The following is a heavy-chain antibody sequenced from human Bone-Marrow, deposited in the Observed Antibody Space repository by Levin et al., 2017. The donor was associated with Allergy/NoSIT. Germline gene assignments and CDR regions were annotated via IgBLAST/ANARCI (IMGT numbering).Heavy chain of an antibody. J-gene: IGHJ6*02. CDR1: GGSISSYY. V-gene: IGHV4-59*01. CDR2: IYYSGST. D-gene: IGHD5-18*01. Sequence: SETLSLTCTVSGGSISSYYWSWIRQPPGKGLEWIGYIYYSGSTNYNPSLKSRVTISVDTSKNQFSLKLSSVTAADTAVYYCAREVGYSYGHGANYYYYDGMDVWGQGTTVTVSS. CDR3: AREVGYSYGHGANYYYYDGMDV.